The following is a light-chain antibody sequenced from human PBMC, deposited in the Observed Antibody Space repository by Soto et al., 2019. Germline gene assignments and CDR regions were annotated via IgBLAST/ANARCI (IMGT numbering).Light chain of an antibody. CDR1: QSVSSSY. CDR2: GAS. Sequence: EIVLTHSPGTLSLYPWEIATLSCRASQSVSSSYLAWYQQKPGQAPRLLIYGASSRATGIPDRFSGSGSGTDFTLTISRLEPEDFAVYYCQQYSSSQITFGQGTRLENK. CDR3: QQYSSSQIT. V-gene: IGKV3-20*01. J-gene: IGKJ5*01.